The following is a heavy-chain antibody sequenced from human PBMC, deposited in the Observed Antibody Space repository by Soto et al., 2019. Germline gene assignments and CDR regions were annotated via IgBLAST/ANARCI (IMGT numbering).Heavy chain of an antibody. CDR2: TYYRSKWYN. V-gene: IGHV6-1*01. D-gene: IGHD6-13*01. J-gene: IGHJ4*02. CDR1: GDSVSSNSAA. Sequence: PSQTLSLTCAISGDSVSSNSAAWNWIRQSPSRGLEWLGRTYYRSKWYNDYAVSVKSRITINPDTSKNQLSLQLNSVTPEDTAVYYCAREGGFRGYSSSWYFDYWGQGTLVTVSS. CDR3: AREGGFRGYSSSWYFDY.